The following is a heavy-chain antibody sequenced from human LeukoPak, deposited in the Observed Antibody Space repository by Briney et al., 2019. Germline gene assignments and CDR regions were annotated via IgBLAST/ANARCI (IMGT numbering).Heavy chain of an antibody. V-gene: IGHV3-30*02. D-gene: IGHD3-3*01. CDR1: GFIFSSYW. Sequence: GGSLRLSCAASGFIFSSYWMSWVRQAPGKGLEWVAFIRYDGSNKYYADSVKGRFTISRDNSKNTLYLQMNSLRAEDTAVYYCAKKKDDFWSGYGGSDYWGQGTLVTVSS. CDR2: IRYDGSNK. J-gene: IGHJ4*02. CDR3: AKKKDDFWSGYGGSDY.